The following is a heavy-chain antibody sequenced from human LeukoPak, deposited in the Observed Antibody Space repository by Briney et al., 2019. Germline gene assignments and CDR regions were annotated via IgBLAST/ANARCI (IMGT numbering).Heavy chain of an antibody. D-gene: IGHD3-10*01. CDR1: GFTFSSYG. J-gene: IGHJ4*02. CDR2: IWYDGSNK. Sequence: PGGSLRLSCVASGFTFSSYGMYWVRQAPGKGLEWVAVIWYDGSNKYYADSVKGRFTISRDNSKNTLYLQMNSLRAEDTAVYYCARLDYYGSGSYFDYWGQGTLVTVSS. V-gene: IGHV3-33*01. CDR3: ARLDYYGSGSYFDY.